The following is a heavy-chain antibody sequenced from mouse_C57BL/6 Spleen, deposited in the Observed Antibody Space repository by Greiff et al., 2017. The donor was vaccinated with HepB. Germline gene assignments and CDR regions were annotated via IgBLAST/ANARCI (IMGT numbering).Heavy chain of an antibody. V-gene: IGHV1-4*01. D-gene: IGHD1-1*01. CDR1: GYTFTSYT. Sequence: QVQLQQSGAELARPGASVKMSCKASGYTFTSYTMHWVKQRPGQGLEWIGYINPSSGYTKYNQKFKDKATLPADKSSSTAYMQLSSLTSEDSAVYYCASLYYGSSYDAMDYWGQGTSVTVSS. CDR2: INPSSGYT. CDR3: ASLYYGSSYDAMDY. J-gene: IGHJ4*01.